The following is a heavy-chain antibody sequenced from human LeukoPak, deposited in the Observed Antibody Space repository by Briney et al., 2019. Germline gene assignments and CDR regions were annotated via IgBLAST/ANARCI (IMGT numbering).Heavy chain of an antibody. V-gene: IGHV1-69*05. J-gene: IGHJ4*02. CDR1: GGTFSSYA. CDR2: IIPIFGTA. CDR3: ASVTPSSGSYYDY. D-gene: IGHD1-26*01. Sequence: SVKVSCKASGGTFSSYAISWVRQAPGQGLEGMGGIIPIFGTANYAQKFQGRVTITTDESTSTAYMELSSLRSEDTAVYYCASVTPSSGSYYDYWGQGTLVTVSS.